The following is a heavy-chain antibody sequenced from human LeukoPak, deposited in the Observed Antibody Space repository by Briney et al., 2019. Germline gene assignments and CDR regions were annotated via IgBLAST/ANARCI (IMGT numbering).Heavy chain of an antibody. V-gene: IGHV3-9*01. D-gene: IGHD5-18*01. CDR1: GFTFDDYA. CDR3: AKDIKGRGYSYGYSFDY. CDR2: ISWNSGSI. J-gene: IGHJ4*02. Sequence: GRSLRLSCAASGFTFDDYAMHWVRHAPGKGLEWVSGISWNSGSIGYADSVKGRFTISRDNAKNSLYLQMNSLRAEDTALYYCAKDIKGRGYSYGYSFDYWGQGTLVTVSS.